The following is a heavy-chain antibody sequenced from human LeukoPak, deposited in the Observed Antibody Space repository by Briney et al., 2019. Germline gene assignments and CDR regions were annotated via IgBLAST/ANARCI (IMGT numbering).Heavy chain of an antibody. D-gene: IGHD4-17*01. CDR2: ISASGGST. CDR3: AKDWYGDSDYFDY. V-gene: IGHV3-23*01. Sequence: GGSLRLSCAASGFTFSSYAMSWVRQAPGKGLEWVSAISASGGSTYYADSVKGRFTISRDNSKNTLYLQMNSLRAEDTAVYYCAKDWYGDSDYFDYWGQGTLVTVSS. J-gene: IGHJ4*02. CDR1: GFTFSSYA.